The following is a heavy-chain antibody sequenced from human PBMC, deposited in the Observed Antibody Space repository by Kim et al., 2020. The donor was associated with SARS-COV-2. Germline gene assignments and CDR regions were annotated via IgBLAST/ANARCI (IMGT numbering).Heavy chain of an antibody. D-gene: IGHD1-26*01. Sequence: SETLSLTCAVYGGSFSGYYWSWIRQPPGKGLEWIGEINHSGSTNYNPSLKSRVTISVDTSKNQFSLKLSSVTAADTAVYYCARGRGGSYPLPYNWFDPWGQGTLVTVSS. V-gene: IGHV4-34*01. J-gene: IGHJ5*02. CDR2: INHSGST. CDR3: ARGRGGSYPLPYNWFDP. CDR1: GGSFSGYY.